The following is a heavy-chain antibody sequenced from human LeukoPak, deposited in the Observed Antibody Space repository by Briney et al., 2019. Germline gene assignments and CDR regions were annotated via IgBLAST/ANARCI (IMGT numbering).Heavy chain of an antibody. CDR2: ISPNGDAT. V-gene: IGHV3-64*01. CDR1: GFTFSFYT. CDR3: AREVDGGFDP. Sequence: GGSLRLSCAASGFTFSFYTMHWVRQAPGKGLESVSAISPNGDATYYVNSVKDRFTISRDNSKNTLFLQMGSLRVEDMAVYYCAREVDGGFDPWGQGALVTVSS. J-gene: IGHJ5*02. D-gene: IGHD3-16*01.